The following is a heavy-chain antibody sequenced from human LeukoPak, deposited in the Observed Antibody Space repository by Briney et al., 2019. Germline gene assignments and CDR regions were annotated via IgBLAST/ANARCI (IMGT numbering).Heavy chain of an antibody. CDR1: GYSFADYH. D-gene: IGHD3-16*01. J-gene: IGHJ1*01. Sequence: GASVKVSCKASGYSFADYHIHWVRQAPRQGREWMGVINPRGGSTTYAQKFQGRVTMTRDSSANTVSMEVNSLRSDDTAMYYCGRDRFTWGSHHFPEHWGQGTLVTVSS. CDR2: INPRGGST. CDR3: GRDRFTWGSHHFPEH. V-gene: IGHV1-46*01.